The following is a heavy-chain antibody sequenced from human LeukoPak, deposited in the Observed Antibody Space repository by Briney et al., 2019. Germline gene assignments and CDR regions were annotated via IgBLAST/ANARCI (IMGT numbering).Heavy chain of an antibody. CDR1: GYSISNGYY. CDR3: ARASGPYYYYYYMDV. J-gene: IGHJ6*03. V-gene: IGHV4-38-2*02. D-gene: IGHD3-10*01. CDR2: IYHRGST. Sequence: SETLSLTCTVSGYSISNGYYWGWIRQPPGKGLEWVGSIYHRGSTYYNPSLRSRVTISVDTSKNQFSLKLSSVTAADTAVYYCARASGPYYYYYYMDVWGKGTTVTISS.